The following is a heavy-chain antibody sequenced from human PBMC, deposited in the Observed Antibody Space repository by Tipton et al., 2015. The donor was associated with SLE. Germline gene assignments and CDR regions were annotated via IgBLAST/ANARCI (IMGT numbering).Heavy chain of an antibody. Sequence: TLSLTCAVSGYSISSGYYWGWLRQPPRKGREWIGSIHYSGSPNDNPSPKSRVTMSVDTSKNQFSLNLTSVTAADAAVYYCARITVGQPDYWGQGMLVTVSS. V-gene: IGHV4-38-2*01. CDR2: IHYSGSP. CDR1: GYSISSGYY. D-gene: IGHD3-10*01. J-gene: IGHJ4*02. CDR3: ARITVGQPDY.